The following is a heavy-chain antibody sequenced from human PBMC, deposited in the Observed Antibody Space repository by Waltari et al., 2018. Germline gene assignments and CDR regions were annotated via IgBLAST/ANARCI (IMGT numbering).Heavy chain of an antibody. D-gene: IGHD6-19*01. Sequence: QVQLQESGPGLVKPSETLSLTCAVSGYSISSGYYWGWIRPPPGKGLEWIGSISHSGSTYYNPSLKSRVTISVDTSKNQFSLKLSSVTAADTAVYYCAGRIAVAGTSNWFDPWGQGTLVTVSS. CDR1: GYSISSGYY. J-gene: IGHJ5*02. CDR3: AGRIAVAGTSNWFDP. V-gene: IGHV4-38-2*01. CDR2: ISHSGST.